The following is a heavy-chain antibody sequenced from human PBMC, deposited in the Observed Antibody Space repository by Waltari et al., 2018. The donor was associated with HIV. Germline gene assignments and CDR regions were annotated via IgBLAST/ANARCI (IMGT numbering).Heavy chain of an antibody. CDR2: ICYSRST. V-gene: IGHV4-59*01. Sequence: QVQLQESGPGLVKPSETLSLTCTVSGGSISSYYWSWIRQPPGKGLEWIGYICYSRSTNYNPSLKSRVTIAVDTSKNQFSLKLSSVTAADTAVYYCARTRGCSGGSCYSNWFDPWGQGTLVTVPS. CDR3: ARTRGCSGGSCYSNWFDP. J-gene: IGHJ5*02. CDR1: GGSISSYY. D-gene: IGHD2-15*01.